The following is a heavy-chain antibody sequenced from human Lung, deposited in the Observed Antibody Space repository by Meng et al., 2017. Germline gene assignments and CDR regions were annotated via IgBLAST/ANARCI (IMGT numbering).Heavy chain of an antibody. CDR3: ARDEAISAAGKLIGDY. D-gene: IGHD6-13*01. J-gene: IGHJ4*02. CDR2: IDPKRGDT. V-gene: IGHV1-2*06. Sequence: ASVKVSCKASGYTFPDYWLHWVRRAPGQGLEWMGRIDPKRGDTHYAQRFQGRVTMTGDTSISTSYMGLSGLRSDDTAMYYRARDEAISAAGKLIGDYWGQGTLVTVSS. CDR1: GYTFPDYW.